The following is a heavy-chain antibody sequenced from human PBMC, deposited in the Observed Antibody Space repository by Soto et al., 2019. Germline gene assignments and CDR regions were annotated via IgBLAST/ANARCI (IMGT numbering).Heavy chain of an antibody. V-gene: IGHV3-72*01. Sequence: PGGSLRLSCAASGFTFSDYYMDWVRQAPGKGLEWVGRTKNKANSYTTEYAASVRGRFAISRDDSKNSLYLQMNSLKTEDTAVYYCGCWTSGVGFWGHGTLVTVSS. D-gene: IGHD1-26*01. J-gene: IGHJ4*01. CDR3: GCWTSGVGF. CDR2: TKNKANSYTT. CDR1: GFTFSDYY.